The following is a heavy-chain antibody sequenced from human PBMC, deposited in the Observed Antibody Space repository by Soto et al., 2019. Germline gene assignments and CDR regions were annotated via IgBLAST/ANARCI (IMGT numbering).Heavy chain of an antibody. Sequence: EVQLLESGGGLVQPGGSLRLSCAASGFTFSSYAMSWVRQAPGKGLEWVAAISGSGGSTYYADSVKGRFTISRDNSKKTLYLQMNSLRAEDTAVYYCAKDVPLSVATAMVTSLDYWGQGTLVTVSS. V-gene: IGHV3-23*01. CDR1: GFTFSSYA. J-gene: IGHJ4*02. D-gene: IGHD5-18*01. CDR3: AKDVPLSVATAMVTSLDY. CDR2: ISGSGGST.